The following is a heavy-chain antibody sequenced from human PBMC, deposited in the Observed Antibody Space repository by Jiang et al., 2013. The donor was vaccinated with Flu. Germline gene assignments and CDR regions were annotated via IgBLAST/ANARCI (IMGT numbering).Heavy chain of an antibody. CDR3: ARALRGNWFDP. CDR2: IGTAGDT. Sequence: VQLLESGGGLVQPGGSLRLSCAASGFTFSSYDMHWVRQATGKGLEWVSAIGTAGDTYYPGSVKGRFTISRENAKNSLYLQMNSLRAEDTAVYYCARALRGNWFDPWGQGTLVTVSS. V-gene: IGHV3-13*01. J-gene: IGHJ5*02. CDR1: GFTFSSYD.